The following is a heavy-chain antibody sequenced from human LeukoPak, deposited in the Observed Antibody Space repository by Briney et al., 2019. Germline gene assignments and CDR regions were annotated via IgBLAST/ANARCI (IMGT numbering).Heavy chain of an antibody. Sequence: PGGSLRLSCAGSGFTFSTYVMNWVRQAPGKGLEWVSSISSASTYIYYADSVKGRFTISRDNAKNSLYLQMNSLRAEDTAVYYCARVLRMGGGYYFDYWGQGTLVTVSS. CDR1: GFTFSTYV. CDR2: ISSASTYI. J-gene: IGHJ4*02. CDR3: ARVLRMGGGYYFDY. V-gene: IGHV3-21*01. D-gene: IGHD6-19*01.